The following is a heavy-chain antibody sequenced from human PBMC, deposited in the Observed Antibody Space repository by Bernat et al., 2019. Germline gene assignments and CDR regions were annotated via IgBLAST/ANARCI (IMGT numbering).Heavy chain of an antibody. Sequence: QVQLQESGPGLVKPSETLSLTCTVSGGSISSFYWSWIRQPPGKGLEWIGYIYYSGTTNYNPPLKSRVTISVDTSKSQFSLKLRSVTAADTAVYYCAGHEGYSYGDLSPFDFWGQGILVTVSS. CDR2: IYYSGTT. CDR3: AGHEGYSYGDLSPFDF. D-gene: IGHD5-18*01. V-gene: IGHV4-59*08. CDR1: GGSISSFY. J-gene: IGHJ4*02.